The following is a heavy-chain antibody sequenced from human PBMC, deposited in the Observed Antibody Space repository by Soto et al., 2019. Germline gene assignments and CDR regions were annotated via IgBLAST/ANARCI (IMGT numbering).Heavy chain of an antibody. J-gene: IGHJ4*02. CDR2: ISGSDGST. V-gene: IGHV3-23*01. D-gene: IGHD6-13*01. Sequence: EVQLLESGGGLVQPGGSLRLSCVASGFSFSSYDMTWVRQAPGKGLEWVSVISGSDGSTYYADSVKGRFTISRDNSKNTLYLQMNSLRAEDTAVYYCAKDRERDAWYEDYWGQGTLVTVSS. CDR3: AKDRERDAWYEDY. CDR1: GFSFSSYD.